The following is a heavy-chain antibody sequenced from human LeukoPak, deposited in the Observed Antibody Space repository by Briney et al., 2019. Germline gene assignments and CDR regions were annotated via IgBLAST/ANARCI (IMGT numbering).Heavy chain of an antibody. D-gene: IGHD3-22*01. CDR2: INSDGSST. CDR3: ARVSDADYYDSSGYYYYFDY. Sequence: GGSLRLSCAASGFTFSSYWMHWVRQAPGKGLVWVSRINSDGSSTSYADSVKGRFTISRDNAKNTLYLQMNSLRAEDTAVYYCARVSDADYYDSSGYYYYFDYWGQGTLVTVSS. J-gene: IGHJ4*02. CDR1: GFTFSSYW. V-gene: IGHV3-74*01.